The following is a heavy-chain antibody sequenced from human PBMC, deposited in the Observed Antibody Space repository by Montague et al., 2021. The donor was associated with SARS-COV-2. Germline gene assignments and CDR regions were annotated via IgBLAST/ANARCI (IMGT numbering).Heavy chain of an antibody. D-gene: IGHD2-8*01. Sequence: SETLSLTCTVSGGSISGYYWCWIRQPPGKGLEWIGYIYYSGSTKXIPXLESRVTVSVDRSKNQVSLKLSSVTAADTAVYYCARLLRSCTNGVCRTYYYYAMDVWGQGTTVTVSS. CDR2: IYYSGST. CDR1: GGSISGYY. J-gene: IGHJ6*02. V-gene: IGHV4-59*01. CDR3: ARLLRSCTNGVCRTYYYYAMDV.